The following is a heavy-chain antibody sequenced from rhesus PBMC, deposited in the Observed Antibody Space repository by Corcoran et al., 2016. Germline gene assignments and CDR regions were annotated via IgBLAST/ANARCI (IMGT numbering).Heavy chain of an antibody. Sequence: QVQLQESGPGLVKPSETLSLTCAVPGYSISSGYYWGWIRQHPGKGLEWIGSIYGSGGINYLNRPLESRVTLSVDTSKNQFSLRLSSVTAADTAVYYCARVGSSWSEWDTVGTEWYFDLWGPGTPITISS. D-gene: IGHD5-42*01. CDR3: ARVGSSWSEWDTVGTEWYFDL. CDR1: GYSISSGYY. J-gene: IGHJ2*01. CDR2: IYGSGGIN. V-gene: IGHV4S14*01.